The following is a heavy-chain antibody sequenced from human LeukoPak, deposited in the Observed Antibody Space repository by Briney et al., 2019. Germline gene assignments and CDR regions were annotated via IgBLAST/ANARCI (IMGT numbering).Heavy chain of an antibody. CDR1: GFTVSSNY. CDR2: IYSGGST. CDR3: ARAVAGTGPYYYYYYMDV. J-gene: IGHJ6*03. D-gene: IGHD6-19*01. V-gene: IGHV3-53*01. Sequence: GGSLRLSCAASGFTVSSNYMSWVRQAPGEGLEWVSVIYSGGSTYYADSVKGRFTISRDNSKNTLYLQMNSLRAEDTAVYYCARAVAGTGPYYYYYYMDVWGKGTTVTVSS.